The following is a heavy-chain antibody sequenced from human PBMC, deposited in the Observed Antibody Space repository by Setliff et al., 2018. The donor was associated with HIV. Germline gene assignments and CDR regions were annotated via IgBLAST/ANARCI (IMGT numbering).Heavy chain of an antibody. J-gene: IGHJ4*02. Sequence: PGGSLRLSCAASGFTVSKNYMSWVRQAPGKGLEWVSVIFSGGTTNYADSVKGRFTISRDNSQNTLFLQMDNLRPEDTAVYFCASRGRAYFLDASGYFDSWGQGALVTVSS. CDR1: GFTVSKNY. D-gene: IGHD3-22*01. CDR2: IFSGGTT. V-gene: IGHV3-66*02. CDR3: ASRGRAYFLDASGYFDS.